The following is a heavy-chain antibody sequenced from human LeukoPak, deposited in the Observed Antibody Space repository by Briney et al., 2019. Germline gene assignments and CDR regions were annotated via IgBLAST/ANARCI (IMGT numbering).Heavy chain of an antibody. CDR3: ARCGPAYWSGYYGGNWFDP. D-gene: IGHD3-3*01. Sequence: PGGSLRLSCAASGFTFSSYSMNWVRQAPGKGLEWVSSISSSSSYIYYADSVKGRFTISRDNAKNSLYLQMNSLRAEDTAVYYCARCGPAYWSGYYGGNWFDPWGQGTLVTVSS. CDR2: ISSSSSYI. CDR1: GFTFSSYS. J-gene: IGHJ5*02. V-gene: IGHV3-21*01.